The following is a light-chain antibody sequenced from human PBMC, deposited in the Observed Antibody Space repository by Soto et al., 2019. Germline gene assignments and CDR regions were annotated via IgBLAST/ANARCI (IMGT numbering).Light chain of an antibody. Sequence: QSVLAQPSSVSGSPGQSTIISCTGTSSDVGGYNYVSWYQQHPGNAPKFLIYEVDNRASGVSDRFSGSKSGNTASLTISGLQADDEADYYCSSYTSSNTLVFGTGTKVTVL. CDR3: SSYTSSNTLV. CDR1: SSDVGGYNY. CDR2: EVD. V-gene: IGLV2-14*01. J-gene: IGLJ1*01.